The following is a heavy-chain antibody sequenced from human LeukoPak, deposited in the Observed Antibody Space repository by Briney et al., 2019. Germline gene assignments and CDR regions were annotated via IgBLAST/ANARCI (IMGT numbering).Heavy chain of an antibody. J-gene: IGHJ4*02. CDR2: INWNGGST. D-gene: IGHD3-22*01. CDR1: GFTFDDYG. V-gene: IGHV3-20*04. Sequence: PGGSLRLSCAASGFTFDDYGMSWVRQAPGKGLEWVSGINWNGGSTGYADSVKGRFTISRDNAENSLYLQMNSLRAEDTALYYCARMYYYDSSGYLDYWGQGTLVTVSS. CDR3: ARMYYYDSSGYLDY.